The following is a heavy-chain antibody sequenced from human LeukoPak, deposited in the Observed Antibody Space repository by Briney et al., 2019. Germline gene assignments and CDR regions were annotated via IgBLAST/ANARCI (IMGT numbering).Heavy chain of an antibody. J-gene: IGHJ4*02. CDR3: ARVGNYYDSSGHYLFDY. CDR1: GGTFSSYA. V-gene: IGHV1-69*05. Sequence: ASVKVSCKASGGTFSSYAISWVRQAPGQGLEWMGRIIPIFGTANYAQKFQGRVTITTDESTSTAYMELSSLRSEDAAVYYCARVGNYYDSSGHYLFDYWGQGTLVTVSS. CDR2: IIPIFGTA. D-gene: IGHD3-22*01.